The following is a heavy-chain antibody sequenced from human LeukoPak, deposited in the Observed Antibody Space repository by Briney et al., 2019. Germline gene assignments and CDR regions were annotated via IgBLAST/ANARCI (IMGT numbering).Heavy chain of an antibody. Sequence: ASVKVSCKASGYTFTSYYMHWVRQAPGQGLEWMGIINPSGGSTSYAQKFQGRVTMTRDTFTSTVHMELSSLRSEDTAVYYCAWSRKVGATFDIWGQGTMVTVSS. CDR2: INPSGGST. V-gene: IGHV1-46*01. CDR3: AWSRKVGATFDI. D-gene: IGHD1-26*01. CDR1: GYTFTSYY. J-gene: IGHJ3*02.